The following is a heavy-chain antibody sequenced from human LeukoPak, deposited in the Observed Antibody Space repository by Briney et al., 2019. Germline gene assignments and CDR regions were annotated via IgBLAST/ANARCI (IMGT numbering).Heavy chain of an antibody. CDR1: GLPFSHSG. V-gene: IGHV3-30*02. Sequence: PGGSLRLSCAASGLPFSHSGMXWVRXAPGKGLXXVAFIRYDGSNKYYADSVKGRFTISRDNSKNALYLQMNSLRGEDTAVYYCFGITVTDVPYWGQGTLVTVSS. CDR2: IRYDGSNK. D-gene: IGHD1-7*01. J-gene: IGHJ4*02. CDR3: FGITVTDVPY.